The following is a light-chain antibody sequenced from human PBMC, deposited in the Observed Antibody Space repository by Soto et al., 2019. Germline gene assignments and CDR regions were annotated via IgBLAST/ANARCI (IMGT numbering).Light chain of an antibody. Sequence: EVVMTQSPATRAVSSGERAALCWRAIQSVSSNLAWYQQKPGQAPRLLIYGASTRATGIPARFSGSGSGTEFTLTISSLQSEDFAVYYCQQYNNWPQTFGQGTKVDIK. CDR2: GAS. CDR3: QQYNNWPQT. J-gene: IGKJ1*01. V-gene: IGKV3-15*01. CDR1: QSVSSN.